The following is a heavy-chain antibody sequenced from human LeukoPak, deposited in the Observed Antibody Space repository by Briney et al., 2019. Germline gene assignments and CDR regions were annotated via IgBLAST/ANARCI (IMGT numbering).Heavy chain of an antibody. D-gene: IGHD1-26*01. CDR1: GFTFDDYA. J-gene: IGHJ4*02. CDR2: ISGDGGGT. V-gene: IGHV3-43*02. Sequence: GGSLRLSCAASGFTFDDYAMHWVRQAPGKGLEWVSLISGDGGGTYYADSVKGRFTISRDNSKSSLYLQMNSLRTEDTALYYCAKDIGDSRSSNINWGQGTLVTVSS. CDR3: AKDIGDSRSSNIN.